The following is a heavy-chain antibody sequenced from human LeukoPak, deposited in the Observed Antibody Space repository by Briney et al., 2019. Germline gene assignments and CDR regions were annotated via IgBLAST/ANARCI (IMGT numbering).Heavy chain of an antibody. D-gene: IGHD1-26*01. Sequence: GGSLRLSCIGSEFTFRSYAMNWVRQAPGKGLEWVSSISGTSDDIYYGDSTKGRFTISRDNSKNSVYLQMKSLRAEDTALYFCVRRRFHDYSGFDYWGQGTLVTVSS. CDR3: VRRRFHDYSGFDY. J-gene: IGHJ4*02. CDR2: ISGTSDDI. V-gene: IGHV3-21*06. CDR1: EFTFRSYA.